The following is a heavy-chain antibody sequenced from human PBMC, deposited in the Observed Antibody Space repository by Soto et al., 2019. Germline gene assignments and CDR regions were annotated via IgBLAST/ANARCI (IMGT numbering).Heavy chain of an antibody. CDR1: GGTFSSYA. J-gene: IGHJ4*02. CDR2: IIPIFGTA. Sequence: QVQLVQSGAEVKKPGSSVKVSCKASGGTFSSYAISWVRQAPGEGLEWMGGIIPIFGTANYAQKFQGRVTITADESTSTAYMELSSLRSEDTAVYYCAGGPSNDNGASHYFDCWGQGTLVTVSS. D-gene: IGHD4-17*01. CDR3: AGGPSNDNGASHYFDC. V-gene: IGHV1-69*01.